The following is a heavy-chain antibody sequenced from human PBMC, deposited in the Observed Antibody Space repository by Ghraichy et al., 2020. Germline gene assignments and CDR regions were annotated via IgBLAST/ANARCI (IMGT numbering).Heavy chain of an antibody. Sequence: SETLSLTCAVSGGSISSSNWWSWVRQPPGKGLGWIGEIYHSGSTNYNPSLKSRVTISVDKSKNQFSLKLSSVTAADTAVYYCARVVPPGFIAAAGGYFDYWGQGTLVTVSS. J-gene: IGHJ4*02. CDR1: GGSISSSNW. D-gene: IGHD6-13*01. V-gene: IGHV4-4*02. CDR3: ARVVPPGFIAAAGGYFDY. CDR2: IYHSGST.